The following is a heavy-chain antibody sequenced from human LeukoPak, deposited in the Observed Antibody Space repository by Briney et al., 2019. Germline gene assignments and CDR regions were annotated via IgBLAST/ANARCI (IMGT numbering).Heavy chain of an antibody. D-gene: IGHD3-10*01. V-gene: IGHV4-30-2*01. J-gene: IGHJ4*02. CDR2: IYHSGST. CDR3: ARGLRYYGSGSYTHFDH. Sequence: SETLSLTCAVSGGSITNGAYSWSWIRQPPGKGLEWIGYIYHSGSTYHNPSLKSRVTISLDRSKNQFSLKVTSVTAADTAVYYCARGLRYYGSGSYTHFDHWGQGSQVTVSS. CDR1: GGSITNGAYS.